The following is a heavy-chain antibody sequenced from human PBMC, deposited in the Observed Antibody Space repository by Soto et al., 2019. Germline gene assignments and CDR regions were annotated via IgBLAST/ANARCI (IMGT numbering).Heavy chain of an antibody. D-gene: IGHD3-22*01. Sequence: SETLSLTCAVNTGSFTGHFWGWIRQPPGKGLEWIGEINPTRGTNYNPSLKNMLHLQMNSLRAEDTAVYYCARALTYYYDIDYWGQGTLVTVSS. CDR2: INPTRGT. CDR1: TGSFTGHF. V-gene: IGHV4-34*10. CDR3: Y. J-gene: IGHJ4*02.